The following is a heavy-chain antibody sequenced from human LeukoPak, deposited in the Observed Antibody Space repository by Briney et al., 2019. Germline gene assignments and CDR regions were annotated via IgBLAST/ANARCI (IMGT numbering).Heavy chain of an antibody. CDR2: ITNSGDTT. D-gene: IGHD4-11*01. J-gene: IGHJ4*02. Sequence: GGSLRLSCAASGFTVSSNYMSWVRRAPGKGVEWGSFITNSGDTTYYADSVKGRFTISRDNSKNTLYLQMSSLRAEDTALYYCADSNYWYPVDYWGQGTLVTVSS. CDR3: ADSNYWYPVDY. CDR1: GFTVSSNY. V-gene: IGHV3-53*01.